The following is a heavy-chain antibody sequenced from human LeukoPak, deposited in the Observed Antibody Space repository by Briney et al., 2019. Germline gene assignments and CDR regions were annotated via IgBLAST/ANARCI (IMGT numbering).Heavy chain of an antibody. Sequence: PGESLKISCTGSGYSFTSYWIGWVRQMPGKGVEWRGIIYPCDSDTRYSPSFQGQVTISADKSLSHAYLQWSSLKASDTAMYYCARHTPVDSSRLFDYWGQGTLVTVSS. V-gene: IGHV5-51*01. D-gene: IGHD6-13*01. CDR1: GYSFTSYW. J-gene: IGHJ4*02. CDR2: IYPCDSDT. CDR3: ARHTPVDSSRLFDY.